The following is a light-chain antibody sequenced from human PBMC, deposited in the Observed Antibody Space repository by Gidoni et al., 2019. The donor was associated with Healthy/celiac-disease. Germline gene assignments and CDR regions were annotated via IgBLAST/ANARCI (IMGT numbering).Light chain of an antibody. V-gene: IGKV1-33*01. Sequence: DIQMTQSPSSLYASVGDRVTITCQASQDISNYLNWYQQKPGKAPKHLIYDASNLETGVPSRFSGSGAGTDFTFTISSLQPEDIATNYCQQYDNLPPLTFXGXTKVEIK. CDR3: QQYDNLPPLT. J-gene: IGKJ4*01. CDR2: DAS. CDR1: QDISNY.